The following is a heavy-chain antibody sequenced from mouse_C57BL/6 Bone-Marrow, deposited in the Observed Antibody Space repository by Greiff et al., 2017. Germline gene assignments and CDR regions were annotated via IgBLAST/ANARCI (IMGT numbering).Heavy chain of an antibody. Sequence: EVKLVESGGGLVKPGGSLKLSCAASGFTFSDYGMHWVRQAPEKGLEWVAYISSGSSTIYYADTVKGRFTITRDNAKNTLFLQMTSLRSEDTAMYYCARGGYSAGLAYWGQGTLVTVSA. J-gene: IGHJ3*01. V-gene: IGHV5-17*01. CDR2: ISSGSSTI. D-gene: IGHD2-3*01. CDR1: GFTFSDYG. CDR3: ARGGYSAGLAY.